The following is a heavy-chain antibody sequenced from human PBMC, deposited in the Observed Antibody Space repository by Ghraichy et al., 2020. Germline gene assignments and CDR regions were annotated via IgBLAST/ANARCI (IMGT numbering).Heavy chain of an antibody. CDR1: GGSFSGYY. D-gene: IGHD2-15*01. CDR2: INHSGST. CDR3: ARTKRGRSGGSYYDY. J-gene: IGHJ4*02. V-gene: IGHV4-34*01. Sequence: SETLSLTCAVYGGSFSGYYWSWIRQPPGKGLEWIGEINHSGSTNSNPSLKSRVTISVDTSKNQFSLKLSSVTAADTAVYYCARTKRGRSGGSYYDYWGQGTLVTVSS.